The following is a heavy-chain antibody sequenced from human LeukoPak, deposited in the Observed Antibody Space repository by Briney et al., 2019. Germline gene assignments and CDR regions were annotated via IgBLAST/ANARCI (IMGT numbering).Heavy chain of an antibody. Sequence: SETLSLTCTVSGSSISRYYWSWIRQPPGKGLEWIGYIDYSGSTNYNSSLKSRVSISVDTSKSQFSLRLRSVTAANTAVYYCATRSRSYWYFDLWGRGTLVTVSS. V-gene: IGHV4-59*03. J-gene: IGHJ2*01. CDR1: GSSISRYY. CDR2: IDYSGST. D-gene: IGHD2-2*01. CDR3: ATRSRSYWYFDL.